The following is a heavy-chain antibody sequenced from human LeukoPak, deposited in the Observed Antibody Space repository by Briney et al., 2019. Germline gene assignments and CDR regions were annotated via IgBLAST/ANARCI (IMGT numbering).Heavy chain of an antibody. J-gene: IGHJ3*02. CDR3: ARGSYYDSSGYHRSPFDI. D-gene: IGHD3-22*01. Sequence: GASVKVSCKASGYTFNSYDISWVRQGTGQGLEWMGWMNPNSGNIGYAQKFQGRVTMTRDTSITTAYMELSSLTSDDTAVYYCARGSYYDSSGYHRSPFDIWGQGTTVTVSS. CDR2: MNPNSGNI. V-gene: IGHV1-8*01. CDR1: GYTFNSYD.